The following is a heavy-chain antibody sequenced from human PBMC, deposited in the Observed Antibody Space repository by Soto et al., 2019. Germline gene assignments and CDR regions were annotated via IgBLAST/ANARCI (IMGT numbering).Heavy chain of an antibody. Sequence: GGSLRLSCSDSGFIFSHYWMTWARQAPGKGLEWVANIKQDGNEIYYADSVKGRFTISRDNAKNSLYLQMNSLRVEDTAVYYCARDARLYPQELSYHYMDVWGIGITVTVSS. J-gene: IGHJ6*03. CDR1: GFIFSHYW. V-gene: IGHV3-7*01. CDR2: IKQDGNEI. CDR3: ARDARLYPQELSYHYMDV. D-gene: IGHD1-26*01.